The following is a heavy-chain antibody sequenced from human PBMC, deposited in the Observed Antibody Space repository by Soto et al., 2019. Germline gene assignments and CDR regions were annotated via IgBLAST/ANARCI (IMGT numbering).Heavy chain of an antibody. CDR2: INHSVSS. D-gene: IGHD3-3*01. CDR1: GGSLSRYY. V-gene: IGHV4-34*01. J-gene: IGHJ6*02. CDR3: ARENYDFWSGYYTYYYYGMDV. Sequence: SETLSLTCAVYGGSLSRYYWSWIRQPTGKRLEWIGEINHSVSSNYNPSLKNRVTIPVYTSKNQSSLKLSSVTAADTAVYYCARENYDFWSGYYTYYYYGMDVWGQGTTVTVSS.